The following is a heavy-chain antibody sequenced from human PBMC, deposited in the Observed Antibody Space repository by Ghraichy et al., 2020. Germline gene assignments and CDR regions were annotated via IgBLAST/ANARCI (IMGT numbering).Heavy chain of an antibody. J-gene: IGHJ4*02. CDR2: ITHSGST. CDR1: DGSFSGDY. V-gene: IGHV4-34*01. CDR3: ASGGDYFDY. Sequence: SCAVYDGSFSGDYWSWIRQPPGKGLEWIGEITHSGSTNYNPSLTSRVTISLDTSNNQFSLKLTSVTAADTAVYYCASGGDYFDYWGQGTLVTVSP.